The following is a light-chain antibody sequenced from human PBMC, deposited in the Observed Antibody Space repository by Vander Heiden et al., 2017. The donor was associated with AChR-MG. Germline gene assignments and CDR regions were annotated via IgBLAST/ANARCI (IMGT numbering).Light chain of an antibody. Sequence: EIVLTQSPGTLSLSPGERATLSCRAGQSVSSNSLAWYQQKPGQPPRLLIYGASSRATGIPDRFSGSGSGTDFTLTITRLEPEDFAVYYCQQYGGSPYTFGQGTKLEIK. V-gene: IGKV3-20*01. CDR3: QQYGGSPYT. J-gene: IGKJ2*01. CDR1: QSVSSNS. CDR2: GAS.